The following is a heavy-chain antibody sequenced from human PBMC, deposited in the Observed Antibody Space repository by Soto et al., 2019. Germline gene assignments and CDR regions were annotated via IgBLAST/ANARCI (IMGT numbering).Heavy chain of an antibody. CDR2: IYSGGST. J-gene: IGHJ3*02. D-gene: IGHD2-2*01. CDR3: AREGYCSSTSCYGGAFDI. V-gene: IGHV3-53*04. Sequence: GSLRLSCAASGFTVSSNYMSWVRQAPGKGLEWVSVIYSGGSTYYADSVKGRFTISRHNSKNTLYLQMNSLRAEDTAVYYCAREGYCSSTSCYGGAFDIWGQGTMVTVSS. CDR1: GFTVSSNY.